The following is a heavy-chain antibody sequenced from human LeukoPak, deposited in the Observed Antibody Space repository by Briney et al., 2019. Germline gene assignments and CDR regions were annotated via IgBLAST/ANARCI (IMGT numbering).Heavy chain of an antibody. D-gene: IGHD3-22*01. Sequence: GGSLRLSCAASGFSFSTYTMIWFRQAPGKALEWVSSISSSGNYRDFADSVKGRFTISRDNAQKSLYLQMNSLRAEDTAVYYCGRIYDRYFDYWGQGTLVSVSS. CDR1: GFSFSTYT. J-gene: IGHJ4*02. V-gene: IGHV3-21*01. CDR2: ISSSGNYR. CDR3: GRIYDRYFDY.